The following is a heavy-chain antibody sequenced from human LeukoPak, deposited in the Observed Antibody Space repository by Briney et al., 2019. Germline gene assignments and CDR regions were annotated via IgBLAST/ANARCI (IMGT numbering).Heavy chain of an antibody. J-gene: IGHJ6*03. V-gene: IGHV5-51*01. Sequence: GESLKISCNGSGYSFTSYWIGWVRQMPGKGLEWMGIIYPGDSDTRYSPSFQGQVTISADKSISTAYLQWSSLKASDTAMYYCARHLTTTPYYYYYYMDVWGKGTTVTVSS. D-gene: IGHD3-22*01. CDR1: GYSFTSYW. CDR2: IYPGDSDT. CDR3: ARHLTTTPYYYYYYMDV.